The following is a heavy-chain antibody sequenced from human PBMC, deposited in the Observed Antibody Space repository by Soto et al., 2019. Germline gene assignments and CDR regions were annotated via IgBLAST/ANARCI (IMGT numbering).Heavy chain of an antibody. CDR2: ISRNSVNI. V-gene: IGHV3-9*01. CDR1: RFNFDDYA. D-gene: IGHD1-1*01. CDR3: AKDLEGRHFNASHI. J-gene: IGHJ3*02. Sequence: GGSLRLSCAASRFNFDDYAMHWVRQAPGKGLEWVSSISRNSVNIAYADSVKGRFTISRDNAKNSLYLQMNSLGAEDTALYYCAKDLEGRHFNASHIWGPGTILSVS.